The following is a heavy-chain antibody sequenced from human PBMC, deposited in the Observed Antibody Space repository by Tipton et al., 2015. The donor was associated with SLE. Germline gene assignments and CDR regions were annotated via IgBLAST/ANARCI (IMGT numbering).Heavy chain of an antibody. V-gene: IGHV4-38-2*01. CDR1: GFTFSDYY. CDR3: ARGVGATVY. CDR2: IYYSGST. Sequence: LRLSCAASGFTFSDYYMSWIRQPPGKGLEWIGSIYYSGSTYYNPSLKSRVTISVDTSKNQFSLKLSSVTAADTAVYYCARGVGATVYWGQGTLVTVSS. D-gene: IGHD1-26*01. J-gene: IGHJ4*02.